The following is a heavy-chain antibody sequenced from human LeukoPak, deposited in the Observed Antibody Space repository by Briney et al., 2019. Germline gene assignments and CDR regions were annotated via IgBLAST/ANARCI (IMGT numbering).Heavy chain of an antibody. V-gene: IGHV5-51*01. CDR2: IYPGDSDT. Sequence: GESLKISCKGSGYSFTSYWIGWVRQMPGKGLEWMGIIYPGDSDTRYSPSFQGQVTISADKSISTAYLQWSSLKASDTAMYYCARLGIVGATMDYFDYWGQGTLVTVSS. CDR1: GYSFTSYW. D-gene: IGHD1-26*01. CDR3: ARLGIVGATMDYFDY. J-gene: IGHJ4*02.